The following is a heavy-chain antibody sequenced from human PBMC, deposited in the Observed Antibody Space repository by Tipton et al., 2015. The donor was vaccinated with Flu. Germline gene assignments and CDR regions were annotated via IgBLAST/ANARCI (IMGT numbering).Heavy chain of an antibody. CDR2: SYHSGTT. J-gene: IGHJ5*02. CDR3: ARRYCSGGSCVTGWFDP. V-gene: IGHV4-38-2*01. Sequence: TLFLTCAVSGYSISSGYYWGWIRQPPGKGLEWIGSSYHSGTTYYNPSLKSRLTISVDTSKNQFSLTLCSVTAADTAVYYCARRYCSGGSCVTGWFDPWGQGTLVTVSS. CDR1: GYSISSGYY. D-gene: IGHD2-15*01.